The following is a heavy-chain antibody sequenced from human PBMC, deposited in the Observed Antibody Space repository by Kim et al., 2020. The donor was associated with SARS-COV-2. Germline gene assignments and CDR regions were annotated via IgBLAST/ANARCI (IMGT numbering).Heavy chain of an antibody. V-gene: IGHV3-21*01. CDR3: ARAVPWLVATYYYYYMDV. Sequence: GGSLRLSCAASGFTFSSYSMNWVRQAPGKGLEWVSSISSSSSYIYYADSVKGRFTISRDNAKNSLYLQMNSLRAEDTAVYYCARAVPWLVATYYYYYMDVWGKGTTVTVSS. CDR1: GFTFSSYS. CDR2: ISSSSSYI. D-gene: IGHD5-12*01. J-gene: IGHJ6*03.